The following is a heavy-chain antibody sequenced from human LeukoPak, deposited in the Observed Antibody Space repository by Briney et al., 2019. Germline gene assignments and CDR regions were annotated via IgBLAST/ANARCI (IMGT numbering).Heavy chain of an antibody. D-gene: IGHD3-10*01. CDR2: ISGIGTST. Sequence: GGSLRLSCAASGFIFGTYGMSWVRQAPGKGLEWVSGISGIGTSTYYADSVEGRFTISRDNSKNTLYLQMNSLRAEDTAVYYCAKDLARYGWGIDYGGQGTLVTVSS. J-gene: IGHJ4*02. CDR3: AKDLARYGWGIDY. CDR1: GFIFGTYG. V-gene: IGHV3-23*01.